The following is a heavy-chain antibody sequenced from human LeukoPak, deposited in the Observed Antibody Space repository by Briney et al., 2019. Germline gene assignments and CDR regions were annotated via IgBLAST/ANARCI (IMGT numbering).Heavy chain of an antibody. Sequence: SVKVSCKASGGTFSSYAIIWVRQAPGQGLEWMGRIIPILGVANYAQKFQGRVTITADKSASTAYMELSSLRSEDTAVYYCARDPLATTVTTNDYWGQGTLVTVSS. J-gene: IGHJ4*02. CDR2: IIPILGVA. CDR3: ARDPLATTVTTNDY. CDR1: GGTFSSYA. V-gene: IGHV1-69*04. D-gene: IGHD4-17*01.